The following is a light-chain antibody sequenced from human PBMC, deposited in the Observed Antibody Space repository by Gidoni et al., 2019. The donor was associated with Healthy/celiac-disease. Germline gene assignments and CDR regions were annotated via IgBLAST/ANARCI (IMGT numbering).Light chain of an antibody. J-gene: IGKJ5*01. CDR2: DAS. V-gene: IGKV3-15*01. CDR3: QHYQNWPSIT. CDR1: QYVSSN. Sequence: EIVMTQSPATLSVSPGERATLSCRASQYVSSNLAWYQQKPGQAPRLLIYDASTRATGIPARFSGSGSKTEFTLTISDLQSEDFAVYYCQHYQNWPSITFXQXTRLEIK.